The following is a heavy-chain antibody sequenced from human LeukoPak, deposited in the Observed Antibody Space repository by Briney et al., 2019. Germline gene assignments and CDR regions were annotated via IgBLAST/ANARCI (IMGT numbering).Heavy chain of an antibody. Sequence: SETLSLTCTVSGGSISSYYWSWIRQPAGKGLEWIGRIHTSGTTNYNPSLKSRVTISVDTSKNQFSLKLSSVTAADTAVYYCARGPYDSSRDWGQGTLVTVSS. CDR1: GGSISSYY. D-gene: IGHD3-22*01. J-gene: IGHJ4*02. CDR3: ARGPYDSSRD. V-gene: IGHV4-4*07. CDR2: IHTSGTT.